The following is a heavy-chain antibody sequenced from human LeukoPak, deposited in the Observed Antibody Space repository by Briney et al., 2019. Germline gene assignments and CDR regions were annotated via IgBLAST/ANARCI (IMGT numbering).Heavy chain of an antibody. CDR1: GGTFSSYA. Sequence: GASVKVSCKASGGTFSSYAISWVRQAPGQGLEWMGGIIPIFGTANYAQKFQGRVTTTADESTSTAYMELSSLRSEDTAVYYCARPFGVVSHVFDYWGQGTLVTVSS. J-gene: IGHJ4*02. CDR2: IIPIFGTA. CDR3: ARPFGVVSHVFDY. V-gene: IGHV1-69*13. D-gene: IGHD3-3*01.